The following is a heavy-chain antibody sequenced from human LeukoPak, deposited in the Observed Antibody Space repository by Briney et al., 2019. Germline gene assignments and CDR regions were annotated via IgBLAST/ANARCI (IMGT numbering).Heavy chain of an antibody. J-gene: IGHJ4*02. CDR3: ASTVVVTAWEEYYFDY. D-gene: IGHD2-21*02. V-gene: IGHV1-69*05. CDR1: GGTFSIYA. Sequence: SVKVFCKASGGTFSIYAISWVRQAPGQGLEWMGGIIPFFGTANYAQKFRGRVTITTNESTSTAYMELSSLRSEDTAVYYCASTVVVTAWEEYYFDYWGQGTLVTVSS. CDR2: IIPFFGTA.